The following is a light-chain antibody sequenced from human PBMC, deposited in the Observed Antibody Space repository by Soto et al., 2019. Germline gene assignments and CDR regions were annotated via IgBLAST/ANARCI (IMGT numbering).Light chain of an antibody. CDR1: QNINTF. J-gene: IGKJ3*01. CDR2: DAF. Sequence: EVVLTQSPATLSLSPGERATLSCRASQNINTFLAWYQQIPGQAPRLLIYDAFTRATGIPDRFSGSGSGADITLTISSLEPEDFAIYYCQHRSNWPLTFGPGTKVEIK. V-gene: IGKV3-11*01. CDR3: QHRSNWPLT.